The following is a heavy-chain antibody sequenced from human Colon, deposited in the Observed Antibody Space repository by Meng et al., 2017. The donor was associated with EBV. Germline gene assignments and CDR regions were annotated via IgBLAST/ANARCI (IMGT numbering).Heavy chain of an antibody. CDR1: GGSISSGDYY. CDR3: ASERMHDGDTGWFDP. J-gene: IGHJ5*02. V-gene: IGHV4-30-4*01. D-gene: IGHD4-17*01. CDR2: IYYSGST. Sequence: VELQASGPGLVQPSQTLSLTCNVSGGSISSGDYYWSWIRQPLGKGLDWIGYIYYSGSTYSNASLKRRGTIAIDRAKNQCSKKQSAVHASDTAVYNPASERMHDGDTGWFDPWGQGNRVTVAS.